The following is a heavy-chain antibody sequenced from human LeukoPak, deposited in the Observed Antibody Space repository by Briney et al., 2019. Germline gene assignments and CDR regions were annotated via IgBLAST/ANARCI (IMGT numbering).Heavy chain of an antibody. CDR2: ISGSGGST. CDR1: GFTFSSYA. V-gene: IGHV3-23*01. J-gene: IGHJ5*02. CDR3: AKDRSGYYDYVWGSHTWFDP. D-gene: IGHD3-16*01. Sequence: GGSLRLSCAASGFTFSSYAMSWVRQAPGKGLEWVSAISGSGGSTYYADSVRGRFTISRDNSKNTLYLQMNSLRAEDTAVYYCAKDRSGYYDYVWGSHTWFDPWGQGTLVTVSS.